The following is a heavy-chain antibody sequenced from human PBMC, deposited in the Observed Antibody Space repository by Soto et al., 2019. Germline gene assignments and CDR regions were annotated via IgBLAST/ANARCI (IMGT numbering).Heavy chain of an antibody. CDR3: ARESHDILTGPPWVWYFDL. J-gene: IGHJ2*01. Sequence: QVQLQQWGAGPLRPWKTLSLTCGVSGGSFSGYYWAWIRQSPGKGLEWIGEINDRGSINYNPSLKSRVSISVDTSKNHYSLNLRSVTAADSAVYYCARESHDILTGPPWVWYFDLWGRGTLVTVSS. CDR1: GGSFSGYY. V-gene: IGHV4-34*01. CDR2: INDRGSI. D-gene: IGHD3-9*01.